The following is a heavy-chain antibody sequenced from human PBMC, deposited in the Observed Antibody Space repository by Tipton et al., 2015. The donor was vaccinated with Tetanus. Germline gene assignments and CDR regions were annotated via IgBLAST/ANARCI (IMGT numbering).Heavy chain of an antibody. J-gene: IGHJ5*02. V-gene: IGHV1-2*02. CDR2: INPNTGDT. CDR1: GYNFAAYY. CDR3: SRGIKTFDP. Sequence: QSGAEVKKPGASVKVSCKASGYNFAAYYIHWVRQAPGQGLEWMGWINPNTGDTNYAQNFQGRVIMTRDKSTSTAYMELSGLKSDDTAIYYCSRGIKTFDPWGQGTQVIVSS.